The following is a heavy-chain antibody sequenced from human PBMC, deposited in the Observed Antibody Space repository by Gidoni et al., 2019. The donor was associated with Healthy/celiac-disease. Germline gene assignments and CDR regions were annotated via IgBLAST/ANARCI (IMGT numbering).Heavy chain of an antibody. J-gene: IGHJ2*01. CDR2: INHSGST. V-gene: IGHV4-34*01. D-gene: IGHD6-19*01. Sequence: QVQLQQWGAGLLKPSATLSPTCAVYGGSFSGYYWSWIRQPPGKGLEWIGEINHSGSTNYNPSLKSRVTISVDTSKNQFSLKLSSVTAADTAVYYCARATGWYYRYFDLWGRGTLVTVSS. CDR1: GGSFSGYY. CDR3: ARATGWYYRYFDL.